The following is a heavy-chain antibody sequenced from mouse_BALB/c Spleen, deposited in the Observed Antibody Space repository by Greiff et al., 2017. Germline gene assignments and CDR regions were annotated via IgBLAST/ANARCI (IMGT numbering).Heavy chain of an antibody. Sequence: LQQPGSELLRPGASVKLSCKASGYTFTSYWMHWVKQRPGQGLEWIGNIYPGSGSTNYDEKFKSKATLTVDTSSSTAYMQLSSLTSEDSAVYYCTRLNGYYAMDYWGQGTSVTVSS. CDR3: TRLNGYYAMDY. CDR1: GYTFTSYW. V-gene: IGHV1S22*01. J-gene: IGHJ4*01. CDR2: IYPGSGST.